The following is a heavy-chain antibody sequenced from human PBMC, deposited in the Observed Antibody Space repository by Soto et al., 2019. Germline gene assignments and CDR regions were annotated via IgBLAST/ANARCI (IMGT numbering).Heavy chain of an antibody. J-gene: IGHJ4*02. CDR1: GGSISSSSYY. V-gene: IGHV4-39*01. CDR2: IYYSGST. D-gene: IGHD4-17*01. CDR3: ARSGDYWRTGDYYFDY. Sequence: SETLSLTCTVSGGSISSSSYYWGWIRQPPGKGLEWIGSIYYSGSTYYNPSLKSRVTISVDTSKNQFSLKLSSVTAADTAVYYCARSGDYWRTGDYYFDYWGQGTLVTVSS.